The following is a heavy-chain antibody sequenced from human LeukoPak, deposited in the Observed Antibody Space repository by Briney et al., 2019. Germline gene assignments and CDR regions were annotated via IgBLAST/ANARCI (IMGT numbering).Heavy chain of an antibody. J-gene: IGHJ4*02. Sequence: GGSLRLSCAASGFIFSTYGMYWVRQAPGKGLEWVAFIRHDGSIKNYADSVKGRSTISRDNSKNTLYLQMNSLRSEDTAVYYCAKGLGDYDDFRLGYWGQGTLVTVSS. V-gene: IGHV3-30*02. CDR2: IRHDGSIK. CDR1: GFIFSTYG. D-gene: IGHD4-17*01. CDR3: AKGLGDYDDFRLGY.